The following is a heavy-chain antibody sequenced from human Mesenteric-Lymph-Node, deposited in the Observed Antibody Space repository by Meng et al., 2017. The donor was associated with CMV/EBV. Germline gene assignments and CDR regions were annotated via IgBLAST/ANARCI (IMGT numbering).Heavy chain of an antibody. D-gene: IGHD2-15*01. Sequence: GSLRLSCTVSGGSISSSSYYWGWIRQPPGTGLEWIGSIYYSGSTYYNPFLKSRVTISVDTSKNQFSLKLSSVTTADTAVYYCARGGYCSGGSCYSTWWFDPWGQGTLVTVSS. CDR1: GGSISSSSYY. J-gene: IGHJ5*02. CDR2: IYYSGST. V-gene: IGHV4-39*07. CDR3: ARGGYCSGGSCYSTWWFDP.